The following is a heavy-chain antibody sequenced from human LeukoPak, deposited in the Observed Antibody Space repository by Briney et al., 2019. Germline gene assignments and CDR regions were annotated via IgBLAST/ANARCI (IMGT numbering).Heavy chain of an antibody. V-gene: IGHV4-38-2*02. CDR2: IYHSGST. CDR1: GYSISSGYY. CDR3: ARGSSGYDKEAGGVDY. J-gene: IGHJ4*02. D-gene: IGHD5-12*01. Sequence: SETLSLTCTVSGYSISSGYYWGWIRQPPGKGLEWIGSIYHSGSTYYNPSLKSRVTISVDTSKNQFSLKLSSVTAADTAVYYCARGSSGYDKEAGGVDYWGQGTLVTVSS.